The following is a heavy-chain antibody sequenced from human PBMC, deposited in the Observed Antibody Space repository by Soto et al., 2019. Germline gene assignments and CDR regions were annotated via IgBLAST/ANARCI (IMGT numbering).Heavy chain of an antibody. CDR1: GGSISSGGYS. V-gene: IGHV4-30-2*01. J-gene: IGHJ5*02. CDR2: IYHSGST. D-gene: IGHD2-21*02. Sequence: PSETLSLTCAVSGGSISSGGYSWSWIRQQPGKGLEWIGYIYHSGSTYYNPSLKSRVTISVDRSKNQFSLKLSSVTAADTAVYYCARVAYCGGDCYRGFDPWGQGTLVTVSS. CDR3: ARVAYCGGDCYRGFDP.